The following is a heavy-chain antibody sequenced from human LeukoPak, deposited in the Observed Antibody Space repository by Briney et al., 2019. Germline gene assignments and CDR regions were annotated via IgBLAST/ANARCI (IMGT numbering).Heavy chain of an antibody. J-gene: IGHJ4*02. V-gene: IGHV4-59*01. CDR1: GGSISSYY. CDR3: ARVKLITVTPHDY. Sequence: PSETLSLTCTVSGGSISSYYWSWIRQPPGKGLEWIGYIYYSGSTNYNPSLKSRVTISVDTSKNQFSLKLSSVTAAVTAVYYCARVKLITVTPHDYWGQGTLVTVSS. CDR2: IYYSGST. D-gene: IGHD4-11*01.